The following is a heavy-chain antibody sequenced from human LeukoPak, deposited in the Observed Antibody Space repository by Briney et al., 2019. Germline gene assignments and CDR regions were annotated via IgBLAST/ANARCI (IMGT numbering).Heavy chain of an antibody. CDR3: ARTGGDWGSHYFDY. D-gene: IGHD7-27*01. J-gene: IGHJ4*02. Sequence: SETLSLTCTVSGGSISSGGYYWSWIRQHPGKGLEWIGYIYYSGSTYYNPSLKSRVTISVDTSKNQFSLKLSSVTAADTAVYYCARTGGDWGSHYFDYWGQGTLVTVSS. V-gene: IGHV4-31*03. CDR2: IYYSGST. CDR1: GGSISSGGYY.